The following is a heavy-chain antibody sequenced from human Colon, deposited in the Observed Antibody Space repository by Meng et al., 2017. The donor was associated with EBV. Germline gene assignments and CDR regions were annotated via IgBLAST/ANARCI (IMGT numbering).Heavy chain of an antibody. CDR2: ISTYNENP. J-gene: IGHJ4*02. V-gene: IGHV1-18*01. Sequence: GIWWVRQAPGQGLEWLGWISTYNENPKYAQKVQGRVTMTADTSTSTAYMELRSLTSDDTAVYYCARDLWPHIVVVTAPSEFWGQGTLVTVSS. CDR1: G. CDR3: ARDLWPHIVVVTAPSEF. D-gene: IGHD2-21*02.